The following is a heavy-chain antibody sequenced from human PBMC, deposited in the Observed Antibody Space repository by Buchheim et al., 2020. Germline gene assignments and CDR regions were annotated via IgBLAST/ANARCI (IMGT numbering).Heavy chain of an antibody. CDR1: GGSISSYY. CDR2: IYHSGST. Sequence: QVQLQESGPGLVKPSETLSLTCTVSGGSISSYYWSWIRQPPGKGLEWIGYIYHSGSTNYIPSLKSRVTISIDTYKNRFYLKLSSVTAADTAVYYCARDIDYWGQGTL. V-gene: IGHV4-59*01. CDR3: ARDIDY. J-gene: IGHJ4*01.